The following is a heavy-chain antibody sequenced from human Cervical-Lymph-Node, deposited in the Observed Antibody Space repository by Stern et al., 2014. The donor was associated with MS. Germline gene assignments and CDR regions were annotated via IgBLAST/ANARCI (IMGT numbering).Heavy chain of an antibody. CDR1: GFKLDAFA. V-gene: IGHV3-9*01. J-gene: IGHJ5*02. CDR2: LGWNSEGR. CDR3: AKADDYAAGIDA. D-gene: IGHD3-16*01. Sequence: PLVESGGGMVQPGRSLRLSCEASGFKLDAFAMHWVRPAPGQGLDWVSGLGWNSEGRGYADSVQGRFTISRDNAKSSLYLQMNSLTAEDTALYYCAKADDYAAGIDAWGQGTLVVVSS.